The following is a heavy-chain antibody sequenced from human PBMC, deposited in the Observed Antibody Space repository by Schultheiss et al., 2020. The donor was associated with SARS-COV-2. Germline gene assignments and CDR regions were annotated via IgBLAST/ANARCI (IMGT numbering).Heavy chain of an antibody. CDR2: ISWNSGSI. V-gene: IGHV3-9*01. J-gene: IGHJ6*02. D-gene: IGHD5-18*01. CDR3: ATGSSAYSYGFGSHDFFYGMDV. Sequence: GGSLRLSCAASGFTFSSYAMHWVRQAPGKGLEWVSGISWNSGSIGYADSVKGRFTISRDNAKNSVYLQMNRLRAEDTARYYCATGSSAYSYGFGSHDFFYGMDVWGQGTTVTVSS. CDR1: GFTFSSYA.